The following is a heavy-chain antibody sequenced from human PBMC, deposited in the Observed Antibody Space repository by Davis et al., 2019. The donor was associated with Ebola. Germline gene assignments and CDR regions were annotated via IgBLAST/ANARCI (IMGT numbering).Heavy chain of an antibody. D-gene: IGHD1-26*01. CDR1: GFIFSTYE. V-gene: IGHV3-30-3*01. CDR3: AARGIVVY. J-gene: IGHJ4*02. Sequence: GGSLRLSCAASGFIFSTYEIHWVRQAPGKGLEWVATISIDGITKYYTDSVKGRITISRDNSKNTLFLQMDNLRPEDTAVYYCAARGIVVYWGQGTLVTVSS. CDR2: ISIDGITK.